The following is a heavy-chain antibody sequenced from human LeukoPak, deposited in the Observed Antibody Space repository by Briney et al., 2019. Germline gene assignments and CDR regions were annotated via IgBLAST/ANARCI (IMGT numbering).Heavy chain of an antibody. CDR3: ARTMRDYGYYFDY. V-gene: IGHV3-21*01. CDR2: ISSSSSYI. CDR1: GFTFSSYS. Sequence: PGGSLRLSCAASGFTFSSYSMNWVRQALGKGLEWVSSISSSSSYIYYADSVKGRFTISRDNAKNSLYLQMNSLRAEDTAVYYCARTMRDYGYYFDYWGQGTLVTVSS. D-gene: IGHD4-17*01. J-gene: IGHJ4*02.